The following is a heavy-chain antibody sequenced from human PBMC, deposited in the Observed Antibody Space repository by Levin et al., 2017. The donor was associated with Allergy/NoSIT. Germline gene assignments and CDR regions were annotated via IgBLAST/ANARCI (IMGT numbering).Heavy chain of an antibody. CDR3: AHAPYDFWSGYYTYDY. CDR1: GFSLSTSGVG. CDR2: IYWDDDK. J-gene: IGHJ4*02. Sequence: SGPTLVKPTQTLTLTCTFSGFSLSTSGVGVGWIRQPPGKALEWLALIYWDDDKRYSPSLKSRLTITKDTSKNQVVLTMTNMDPVDTATYYCAHAPYDFWSGYYTYDYWGQGTLVTVSS. V-gene: IGHV2-5*02. D-gene: IGHD3-3*01.